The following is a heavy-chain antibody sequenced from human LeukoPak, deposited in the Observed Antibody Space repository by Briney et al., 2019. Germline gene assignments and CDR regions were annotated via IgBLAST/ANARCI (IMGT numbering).Heavy chain of an antibody. CDR1: GFTFSSYG. J-gene: IGHJ4*02. V-gene: IGHV3-30*03. CDR3: ARGSGSYYSGFDY. D-gene: IGHD3-10*01. CDR2: ISYDGSSK. Sequence: PGGSLRLSCAASGFTFSSYGMHWVRQAPGKGLEWVAVISYDGSSKDYADSVKGRFTISRDNAKNSLYLQMNSLRAEDTAVYYCARGSGSYYSGFDYWGQGTLVTVSS.